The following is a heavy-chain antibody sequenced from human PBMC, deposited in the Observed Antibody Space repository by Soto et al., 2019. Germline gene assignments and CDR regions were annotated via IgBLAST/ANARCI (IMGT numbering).Heavy chain of an antibody. CDR3: ARDQGITTFGVYSYYSYGMDV. Sequence: QVQLVQSGAEVKKPGASVKVSCKASGYTFTSSGISWVRQAPGQGLEWMGWISTDNGNTNYAQNLQGRDSMTTDTSTSTAYMDLRRLRSDDTAVYYCARDQGITTFGVYSYYSYGMDVWGQGTTVTVSS. V-gene: IGHV1-18*01. CDR2: ISTDNGNT. D-gene: IGHD3-3*01. CDR1: GYTFTSSG. J-gene: IGHJ6*02.